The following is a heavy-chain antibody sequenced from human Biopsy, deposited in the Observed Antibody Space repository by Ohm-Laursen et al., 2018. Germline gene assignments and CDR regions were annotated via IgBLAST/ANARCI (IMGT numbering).Heavy chain of an antibody. CDR2: ISHTGYT. CDR1: GGSFTGHY. V-gene: IGHV4-59*11. D-gene: IGHD4-23*01. J-gene: IGHJ1*01. CDR3: ARGSNEYGGLYFPH. Sequence: SETLSLTCPVSGGSFTGHYRTWIRQPPGQGLEWIGHISHTGYTSYKSSLKSRVTISLDTSRKHFSLRLTSLAAADTAVYYCARGSNEYGGLYFPHWGQGTLVTVSS.